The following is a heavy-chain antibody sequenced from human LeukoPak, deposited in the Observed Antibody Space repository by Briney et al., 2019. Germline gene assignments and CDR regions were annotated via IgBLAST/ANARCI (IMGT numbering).Heavy chain of an antibody. CDR3: RSGGAAPGSFDN. CDR2: IKYDGNEE. Sequence: GGSLGLSCAASGFPFSDYWMSWMRQAPGKGLEWVANIKYDGNEEYYVDSVKGRFTISRDNAKNSLYLQLNSLRVEDTAVYYCRSGGAAPGSFDNWGQGTLVTVSS. V-gene: IGHV3-7*01. CDR1: GFPFSDYW. D-gene: IGHD4-23*01. J-gene: IGHJ4*02.